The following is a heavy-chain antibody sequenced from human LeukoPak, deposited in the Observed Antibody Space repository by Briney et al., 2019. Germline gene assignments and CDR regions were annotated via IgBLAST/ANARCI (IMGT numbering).Heavy chain of an antibody. J-gene: IGHJ6*02. Sequence: SETLSLTCTVSGGSISSYYWSWIRQPAGKGLEWIGRIYTSGSTNYNPSLKSRVTMSVDTSKNQFSLKLSSVTAADTAVYYCARHQYGSGSYHYYYGMDVWGQGTTVTVSS. V-gene: IGHV4-4*07. CDR1: GGSISSYY. CDR2: IYTSGST. D-gene: IGHD3-10*01. CDR3: ARHQYGSGSYHYYYGMDV.